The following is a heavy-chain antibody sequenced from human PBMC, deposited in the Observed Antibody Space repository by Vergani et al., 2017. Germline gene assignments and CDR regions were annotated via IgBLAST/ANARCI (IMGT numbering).Heavy chain of an antibody. D-gene: IGHD5-18*01. CDR1: GFTFSNYA. CDR2: ISDSGGST. J-gene: IGHJ6*03. Sequence: EVQLLESGGGLVQPGGSLRLSCAASGFTFSNYAMSWVRQAPGKGLEWVSSISDSGGSTYYADSVKGRFTISRDNSKNTLYLQMNSLRAEDTAVHYCAKGITXGYSYGKYYYYMDVWGKGTTVTVSS. V-gene: IGHV3-23*01. CDR3: AKGITXGYSYGKYYYYMDV.